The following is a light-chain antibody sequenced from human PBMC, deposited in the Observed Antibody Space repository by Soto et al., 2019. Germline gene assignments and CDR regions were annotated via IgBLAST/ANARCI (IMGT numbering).Light chain of an antibody. J-gene: IGKJ1*01. CDR3: QQYNSYSWT. CDR1: QSISSW. Sequence: DIQMTQSPSTLSASVGDRVTITCRASQSISSWLAWYQQKPGKAPKLLIYKASSLEGGVPSRFSGRGSGPEFTVTFSSLQTDDFATYYCQQYNSYSWTFGQGTKVEIK. V-gene: IGKV1-5*03. CDR2: KAS.